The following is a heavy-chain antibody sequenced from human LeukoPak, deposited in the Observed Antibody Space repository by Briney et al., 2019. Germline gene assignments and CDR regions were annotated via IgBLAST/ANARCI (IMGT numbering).Heavy chain of an antibody. CDR1: GYTFSNFG. D-gene: IGHD2-2*01. Sequence: ASVKVSCKASGYTFSNFGMNWVRQAPGQGPEWMGWISGNNDNPNYGQKFQGRFTLTTDSSTSTAYMELRNLRSDDTAVYYCARDGTSTDDYWGQGTLVTVSS. V-gene: IGHV1-18*01. CDR2: ISGNNDNP. CDR3: ARDGTSTDDY. J-gene: IGHJ4*02.